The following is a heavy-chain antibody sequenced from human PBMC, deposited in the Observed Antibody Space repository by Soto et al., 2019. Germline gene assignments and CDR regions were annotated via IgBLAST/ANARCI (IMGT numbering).Heavy chain of an antibody. CDR2: IYSGGST. Sequence: EVQLVESGGGLVQPGGSLRLSCAASGFTVSSNYMSWVRQAPGKGLEWVSVIYSGGSTYYADSVKGRFTISRDNCKNTLYLQMNSLRAEDTAVYYCARAGCSSTSCYFFGYYYMDVWGKGTTVTVSS. D-gene: IGHD2-2*01. CDR1: GFTVSSNY. CDR3: ARAGCSSTSCYFFGYYYMDV. J-gene: IGHJ6*03. V-gene: IGHV3-66*01.